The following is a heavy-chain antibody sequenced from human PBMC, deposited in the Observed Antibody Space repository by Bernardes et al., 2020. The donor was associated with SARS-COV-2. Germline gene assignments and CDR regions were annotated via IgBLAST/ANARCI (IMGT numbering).Heavy chain of an antibody. CDR3: ARSGPQNVLRFLEWSHLSDY. CDR1: GYTFTSYG. D-gene: IGHD3-3*01. V-gene: IGHV1-18*01. Sequence: ASVKVSCKASGYTFTSYGISWVRQAPGQGLEWMGWISAYNGNTNYAQKLQGRVTMTTDTSTSTAYMELRSLRSDDTAVYYCARSGPQNVLRFLEWSHLSDYWGQGTLVTVSS. CDR2: ISAYNGNT. J-gene: IGHJ4*02.